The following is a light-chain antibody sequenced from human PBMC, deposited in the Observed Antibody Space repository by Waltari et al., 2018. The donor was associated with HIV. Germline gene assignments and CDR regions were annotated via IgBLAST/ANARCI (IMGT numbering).Light chain of an antibody. CDR1: QTINNNF. Sequence: EIVLTQSPGTLSLSPGETATLSCRASQTINNNFFAWYQQSSGQAPRLRIYGVSSRATGIPDRFRASGSGTDFTLTISRLEPEDFAVYYCQHYGGSPLYTFGQGTKLEIK. CDR3: QHYGGSPLYT. J-gene: IGKJ2*01. V-gene: IGKV3-20*01. CDR2: GVS.